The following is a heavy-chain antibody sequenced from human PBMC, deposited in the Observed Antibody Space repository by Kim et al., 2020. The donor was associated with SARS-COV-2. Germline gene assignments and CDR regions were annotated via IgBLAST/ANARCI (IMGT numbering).Heavy chain of an antibody. J-gene: IGHJ6*02. D-gene: IGHD2-2*01. CDR3: ARVDLGYCSSTSCYGMDV. V-gene: IGHV4-30-2*05. Sequence: KSRVTISVDTSKNQFSLRLSSVTAADTAVYYCARVDLGYCSSTSCYGMDVWGQGTTVTVSS.